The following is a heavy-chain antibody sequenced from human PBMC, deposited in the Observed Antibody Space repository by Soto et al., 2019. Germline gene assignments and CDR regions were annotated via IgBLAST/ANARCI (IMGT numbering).Heavy chain of an antibody. CDR3: ARSAGELVNWFDP. CDR2: IYYGGST. D-gene: IGHD1-7*01. V-gene: IGHV4-61*01. CDR1: GGSVRGGNYY. J-gene: IGHJ5*02. Sequence: QVQLQESGPGLVKPSETLSLTCSVSGGSVRGGNYYWSWIRQPPGKGPEWIGYIYYGGSTNYNPSLKGRVPISVDTSKNQFSRRLSSVTAADTAVYYGARSAGELVNWFDPWGQGTLGTVSS.